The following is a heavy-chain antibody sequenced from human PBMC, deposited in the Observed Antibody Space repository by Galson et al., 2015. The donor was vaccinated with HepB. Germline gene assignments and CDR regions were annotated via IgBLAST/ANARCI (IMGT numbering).Heavy chain of an antibody. CDR1: GYTFPNYG. Sequence: SVKVSCKASGYTFPNYGLTWVRQAPGQGLEWMGWISTYSGYTNYAQKFQDRVTMIADTSTSTAYMELRGLRSDDTAVYYCARVAGSGDGYNNDFWGQGTLVTVSS. V-gene: IGHV1-18*04. J-gene: IGHJ4*02. CDR3: ARVAGSGDGYNNDF. D-gene: IGHD5-24*01. CDR2: ISTYSGYT.